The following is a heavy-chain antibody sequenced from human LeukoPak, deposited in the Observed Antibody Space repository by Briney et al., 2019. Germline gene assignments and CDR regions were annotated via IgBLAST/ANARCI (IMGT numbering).Heavy chain of an antibody. J-gene: IGHJ6*03. V-gene: IGHV3-74*01. D-gene: IGHD6-6*01. CDR2: INSDGSST. Sequence: GGSLRLSCAASGFTFSSYWMHWVRQAPGKGLVWVSRINSDGSSTSYADSVKGRFTISRDNAKNTLYLQMNSLRAEDTAVYYCARDSSSYYYYYYMDVWGKGTTVTVSS. CDR1: GFTFSSYW. CDR3: ARDSSSYYYYYYMDV.